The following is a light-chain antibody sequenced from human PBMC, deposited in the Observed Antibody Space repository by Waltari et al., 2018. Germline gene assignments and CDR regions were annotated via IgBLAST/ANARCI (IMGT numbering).Light chain of an antibody. J-gene: IGLJ2*01. CDR2: KDT. Sequence: SFELTQPPSLSVSPGPTARIPCSGAALYKQYAHWHQQRPGLAPVLVIYKDTERPSGIPERFSGSSSGTTVTLTISGVQAEDEADYYCQSADSSGSVVFGGGTKLTVL. V-gene: IGLV3-25*03. CDR3: QSADSSGSVV. CDR1: ALYKQY.